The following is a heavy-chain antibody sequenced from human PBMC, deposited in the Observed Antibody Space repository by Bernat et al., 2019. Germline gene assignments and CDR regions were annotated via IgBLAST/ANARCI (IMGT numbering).Heavy chain of an antibody. Sequence: QVQLVQSGAEVKKPGSSVKVSCKASGGTFSSYAISWVRQAPGQELEWMGGIIPIFGTANYAQKFQGRVTITADESTSTAYMELSSLRSEDTAVYYCARGGATMVRGVIYSGMDVWGQGTTVTVSS. V-gene: IGHV1-69*01. CDR1: GGTFSSYA. CDR2: IIPIFGTA. CDR3: ARGGATMVRGVIYSGMDV. D-gene: IGHD3-10*01. J-gene: IGHJ6*02.